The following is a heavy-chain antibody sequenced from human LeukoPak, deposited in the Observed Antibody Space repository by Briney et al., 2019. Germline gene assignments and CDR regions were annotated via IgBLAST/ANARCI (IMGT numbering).Heavy chain of an antibody. V-gene: IGHV3-23*01. CDR2: ISGSGGST. CDR1: GFTFSSYA. CDR3: AKDPSPVVVVAATET. Sequence: GGSLRLSCAASGFTFSSYAMSWVRQAPGKGLEWVSAISGSGGSTYYADSVKGRFTISRDNSKNTLYLQMNGLRAEDTAVYYCAKDPSPVVVVAATETWGQGTLVTVSS. J-gene: IGHJ4*02. D-gene: IGHD2-15*01.